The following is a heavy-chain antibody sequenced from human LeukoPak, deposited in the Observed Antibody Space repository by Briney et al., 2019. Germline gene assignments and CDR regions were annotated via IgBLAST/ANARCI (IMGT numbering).Heavy chain of an antibody. CDR1: GYTFAKYW. J-gene: IGHJ3*02. CDR2: IYPGDSDT. V-gene: IGHV5-51*01. CDR3: ARQGYSGSYYDAFDI. D-gene: IGHD1-26*01. Sequence: GESLKISCQASGYTFAKYWIGWVRQMPGKGLEWMGIIYPGDSDTRYSPSFQGQVTISADKSISTAYLQWSSLKASDTAMYYCARQGYSGSYYDAFDIWGQGTMVTVSS.